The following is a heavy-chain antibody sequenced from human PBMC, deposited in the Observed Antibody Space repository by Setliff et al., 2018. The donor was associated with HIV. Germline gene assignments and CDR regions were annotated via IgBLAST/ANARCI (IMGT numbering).Heavy chain of an antibody. CDR2: IRGKTDGGTT. D-gene: IGHD6-19*01. V-gene: IGHV3-15*01. Sequence: PGGSLRLSCAASGFTFSNYGMHWVRQAPGKGLEWVGLIRGKTDGGTTDYASPVKDRFTISRDDSKNTLYLQMNSLKTEDTAVYYCSTDLPSSDFFPDYWGQGTLVTVSS. CDR3: STDLPSSDFFPDY. J-gene: IGHJ4*02. CDR1: GFTFSNYG.